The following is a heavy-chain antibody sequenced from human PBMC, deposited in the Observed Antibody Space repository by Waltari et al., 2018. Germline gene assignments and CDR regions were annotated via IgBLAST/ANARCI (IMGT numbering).Heavy chain of an antibody. V-gene: IGHV4-38-2*01. Sequence: QVQLQESGPGLVRPSETLSLTCAVSGYLINSGYYWGWVRQTPGKGLQWIGTIYHGGDKYYNPSLESRVTMSLGTSKNQFFLKLTSVTAEDTAMYYCVRNGLGYCTSSTCYKNDDWGQGTLVTVSS. D-gene: IGHD2-2*01. CDR2: IYHGGDK. CDR3: VRNGLGYCTSSTCYKNDD. J-gene: IGHJ1*01. CDR1: GYLINSGYY.